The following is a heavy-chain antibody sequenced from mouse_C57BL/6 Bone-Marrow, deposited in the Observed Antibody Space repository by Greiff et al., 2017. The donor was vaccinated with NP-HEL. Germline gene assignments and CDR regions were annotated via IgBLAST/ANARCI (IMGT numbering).Heavy chain of an antibody. D-gene: IGHD2-5*01. CDR3: ARHYYSNYFDY. J-gene: IGHJ2*01. V-gene: IGHV5-6*01. CDR2: ISSGGSYT. CDR1: GFTFSSYG. Sequence: EVMLVESGGDLVKPGGSLKLSCAASGFTFSSYGMSWVRQTPDKRLEWVATISSGGSYTYYPDSVKGRFTISRDNAKNTLYLQMSSQKSEDTAMYYCARHYYSNYFDYWGQGTTLTVSS.